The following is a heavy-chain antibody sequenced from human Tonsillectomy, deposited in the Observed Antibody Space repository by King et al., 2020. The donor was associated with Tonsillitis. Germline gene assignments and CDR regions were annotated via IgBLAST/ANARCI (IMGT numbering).Heavy chain of an antibody. V-gene: IGHV3-33*08. J-gene: IGHJ6*03. D-gene: IGHD6-13*01. Sequence: VQLVQSGGGVVQPGRSLRLSCAASGFTFSSYGMHWVRQAPGKGLEWVALIWYDGSNKYYADSVKGRFTISRDNSENTLYLQMNSLRAEDTAVYYCASSAGTFSYYYYMDVWGKGTTVTVYS. CDR2: IWYDGSNK. CDR1: GFTFSSYG. CDR3: ASSAGTFSYYYYMDV.